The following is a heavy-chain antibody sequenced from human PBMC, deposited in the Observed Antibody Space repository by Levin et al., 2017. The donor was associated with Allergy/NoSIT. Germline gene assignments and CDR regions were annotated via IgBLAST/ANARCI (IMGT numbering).Heavy chain of an antibody. Sequence: PGGSLRLSCAASGLTVTSNYMSWVRQAPGKGLEWVSVIYSGGSTYYAVSVKGRFTIARDKSKNTLYLQMNSLRAEDTAVYYCARNSGPYGVYCDYWGQGTLVTVSS. J-gene: IGHJ4*02. V-gene: IGHV3-53*01. D-gene: IGHD3-10*01. CDR3: ARNSGPYGVYCDY. CDR1: GLTVTSNY. CDR2: IYSGGST.